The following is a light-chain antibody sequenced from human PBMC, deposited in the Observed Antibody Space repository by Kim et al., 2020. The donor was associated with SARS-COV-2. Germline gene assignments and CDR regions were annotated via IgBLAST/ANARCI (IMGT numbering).Light chain of an antibody. CDR3: QVWDSSSDHPV. Sequence: SYELTQPPSVSVAPGETARLACGANNIGTKSVHWYQRRPGQVPVVVIYFDRDRPSGIPERFSGSNSGNTATLTISRVEAGDEADYYCQVWDSSSDHPVFGGGTRLTVL. CDR1: NIGTKS. CDR2: FDR. V-gene: IGLV3-21*04. J-gene: IGLJ2*01.